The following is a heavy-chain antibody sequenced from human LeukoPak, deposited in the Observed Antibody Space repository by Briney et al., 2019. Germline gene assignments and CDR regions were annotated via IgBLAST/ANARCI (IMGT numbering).Heavy chain of an antibody. CDR2: LYTSGST. CDR3: ARGGYFAWFDP. J-gene: IGHJ5*02. CDR1: GGSISSYY. Sequence: PSEPLSLTCTVSGGSISSYYWSWIRQPAGKGLEWIGRLYTSGSTNYRPSLKSRVTMSVDTSKNQFSLKLRSVTAADTAVYYCARGGYFAWFDPWGQGTLVTVSS. D-gene: IGHD3-9*01. V-gene: IGHV4-4*07.